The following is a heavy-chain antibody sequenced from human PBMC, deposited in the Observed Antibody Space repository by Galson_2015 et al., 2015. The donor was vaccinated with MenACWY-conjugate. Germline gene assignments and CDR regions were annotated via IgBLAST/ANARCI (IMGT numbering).Heavy chain of an antibody. J-gene: IGHJ4*02. V-gene: IGHV3-11*05. CDR3: ARGVMSTIAHHFDY. D-gene: IGHD1-1*01. CDR2: ISSSSSYT. Sequence: SLRLSCAASGFTFSDYYMSWIRQAPGKGLEWVSYISSSSSYTTYADSVKGRFTISRDTSKNTLHLQMSSLSAEDTAVYYCARGVMSTIAHHFDYWGQGTLVTVSS. CDR1: GFTFSDYY.